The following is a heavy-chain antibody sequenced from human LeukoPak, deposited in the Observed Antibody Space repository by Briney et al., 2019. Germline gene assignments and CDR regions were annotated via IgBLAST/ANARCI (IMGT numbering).Heavy chain of an antibody. D-gene: IGHD4-23*01. CDR3: ARELAGSRWDYFDF. Sequence: PGGSLRLSCAASGFTFSSYEMNWVRQAPGKGLEWVSYSSGSGSTMYYADSVKGRFTISRDNAKNSLYLQMNSLRAEDTAVYYCARELAGSRWDYFDFWGQGTLVTVSS. J-gene: IGHJ4*02. CDR2: SSGSGSTM. CDR1: GFTFSSYE. V-gene: IGHV3-48*03.